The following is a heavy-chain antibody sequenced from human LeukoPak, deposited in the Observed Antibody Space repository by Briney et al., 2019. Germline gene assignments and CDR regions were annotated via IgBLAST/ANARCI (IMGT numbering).Heavy chain of an antibody. CDR2: MYLSGTT. V-gene: IGHV4-4*02. CDR1: GDSVNSLDL. J-gene: IGHJ4*02. CDR3: AGLVGRYSSGLYYYYFDY. Sequence: SETLSLTCTVSGDSVNSLDLWSWVRQPPGKGLEWIGEMYLSGTTHSNPSVKSRVTISIDKSKNQFFLNLSSVTAADTAVYYCAGLVGRYSSGLYYYYFDYWGQGTLVTVSS. D-gene: IGHD3-22*01.